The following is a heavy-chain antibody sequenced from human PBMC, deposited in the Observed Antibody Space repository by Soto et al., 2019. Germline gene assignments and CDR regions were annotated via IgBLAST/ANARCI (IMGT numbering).Heavy chain of an antibody. CDR2: IYYSGST. J-gene: IGHJ4*02. CDR3: ARVTVTRTYYFDY. CDR1: GGSISSGGYY. D-gene: IGHD4-17*01. Sequence: KPSETLSLTCTVSGGSISSGGYYWSWIRQHPGKGLEWIGYIYYSGSTYYNPSLKSRVTISVDTSKNQFSLKLSSVTAADTAVYYCARVTVTRTYYFDYWGQGTLVTVSS. V-gene: IGHV4-31*03.